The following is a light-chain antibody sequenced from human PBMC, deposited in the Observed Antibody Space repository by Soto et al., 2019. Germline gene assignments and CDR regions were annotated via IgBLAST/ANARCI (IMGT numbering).Light chain of an antibody. CDR2: KAS. V-gene: IGKV1-5*03. Sequence: DIQMTQSPSTLSASVGDTVTITCRASQSFSSWLAWYQQKPGKAPKLLIHKASSLESGVPSRFSGSGSGTEFTLTISSLQPDDFATYYCQQYSTYSFTFGQGTKLEIK. CDR3: QQYSTYSFT. J-gene: IGKJ2*01. CDR1: QSFSSW.